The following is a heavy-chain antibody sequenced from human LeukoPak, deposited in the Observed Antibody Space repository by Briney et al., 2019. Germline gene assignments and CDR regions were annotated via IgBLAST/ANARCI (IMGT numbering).Heavy chain of an antibody. CDR1: GFTFSDYY. CDR3: ARRSGSPPDVFDI. D-gene: IGHD1-26*01. CDR2: ISSSGSTI. J-gene: IGHJ3*02. V-gene: IGHV3-11*04. Sequence: PGGSLRLSCAAPGFTFSDYYMSWIRQAPGKGLEWVSDISSSGSTIYYADSVKGRFTISRDNAKNSLYLQMNSLRAEDTAVYYCARRSGSPPDVFDIWGQGTMVTVSS.